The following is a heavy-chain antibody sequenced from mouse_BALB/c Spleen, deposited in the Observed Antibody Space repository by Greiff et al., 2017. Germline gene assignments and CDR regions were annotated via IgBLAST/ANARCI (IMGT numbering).Heavy chain of an antibody. CDR2: INPSNGGT. V-gene: IGHV1S81*02. J-gene: IGHJ3*01. Sequence: VQLQQSGAELVKPGASVKLSCKASGYTFTSYYMYWVKQRPGQGLEWIGEINPSNGGTNFNEKFKSKATLTVDKSSSTAYMQLSSLTSEDSAVYYYTRTWFAYWGQGTLVTVSA. CDR3: TRTWFAY. CDR1: GYTFTSYY.